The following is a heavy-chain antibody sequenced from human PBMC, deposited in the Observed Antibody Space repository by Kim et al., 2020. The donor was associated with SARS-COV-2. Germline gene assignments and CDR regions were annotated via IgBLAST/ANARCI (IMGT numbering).Heavy chain of an antibody. CDR3: ARDGRYFDQDYYYGMDV. D-gene: IGHD3-9*01. Sequence: GGSLRLSCAASGFTFSSYSMNWVRQAPGKGLEWVSSISSSSSYIYYADSVKGRFTISRDNAKNSLYLQMNSLRAEDTAVYYCARDGRYFDQDYYYGMDVWGQGTTVTVSS. V-gene: IGHV3-21*01. J-gene: IGHJ6*02. CDR1: GFTFSSYS. CDR2: ISSSSSYI.